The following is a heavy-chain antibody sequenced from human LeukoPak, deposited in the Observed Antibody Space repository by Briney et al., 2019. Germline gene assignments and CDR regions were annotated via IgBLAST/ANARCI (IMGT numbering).Heavy chain of an antibody. CDR3: AKCPTRAFDI. J-gene: IGHJ3*02. Sequence: GGPLRLSCSASGFTFSSYAISWVRQAPGKGLAWVSAISGSGGSTYYADSVKGRFTISRDNSKNTLYLQMNSLRAEDTAVYYCAKCPTRAFDIWGQGTMVTVSS. CDR1: GFTFSSYA. CDR2: ISGSGGST. V-gene: IGHV3-23*01.